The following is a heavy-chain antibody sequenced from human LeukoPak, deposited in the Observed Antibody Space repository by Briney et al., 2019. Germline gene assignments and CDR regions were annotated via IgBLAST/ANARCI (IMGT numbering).Heavy chain of an antibody. CDR3: ARVANQTFDI. V-gene: IGHV1-46*01. CDR2: INPSGGST. Sequence: ASVKVSFKASGYTFTRYYMHWVRQAPGQRLEWMGIINPSGGSTSYAQKFQGRVTMTRDTSTSTVYMELSSLRSEDTAVYYCARVANQTFDIWGQGTMVTVSS. D-gene: IGHD2-21*01. J-gene: IGHJ3*02. CDR1: GYTFTRYY.